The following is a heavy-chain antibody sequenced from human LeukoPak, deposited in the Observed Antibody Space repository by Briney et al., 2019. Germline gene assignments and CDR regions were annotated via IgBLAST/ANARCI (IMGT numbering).Heavy chain of an antibody. D-gene: IGHD2-15*01. Sequence: GGSLRLSCAASEFTFSSYWMSWVRRAPGRGLEWVANIKEDGSDENYLDSARGRFTISRDNAKNLLYLQMSSLRAEDTAVYYCARERLFSASAFEYWGQGTLVTVSS. CDR2: IKEDGSDE. J-gene: IGHJ4*02. CDR1: EFTFSSYW. CDR3: ARERLFSASAFEY. V-gene: IGHV3-7*05.